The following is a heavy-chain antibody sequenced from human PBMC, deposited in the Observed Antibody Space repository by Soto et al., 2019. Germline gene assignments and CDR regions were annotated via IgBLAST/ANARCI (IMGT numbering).Heavy chain of an antibody. CDR1: GFTFSSYS. D-gene: IGHD6-6*01. Sequence: ESVGGLVKPGGSLRLSCAASGFTFSSYSMNWVRQAPGKGLEWVSSISSSSSYIYYADSVKGRFTISRDNAKNSLYLQMNSLRAEDTAVYYCARGFSSSYHFDYWGQGTLVTVSS. J-gene: IGHJ4*02. CDR2: ISSSSSYI. V-gene: IGHV3-21*01. CDR3: ARGFSSSYHFDY.